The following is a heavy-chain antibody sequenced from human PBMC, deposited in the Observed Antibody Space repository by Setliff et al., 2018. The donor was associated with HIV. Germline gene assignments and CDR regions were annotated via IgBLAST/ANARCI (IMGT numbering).Heavy chain of an antibody. D-gene: IGHD1-26*01. CDR2: ISTGGAT. CDR1: GGSISSGSYY. Sequence: LTCTVSGGSISSGSYYWNWIRQPAGKGLEWVGQISTGGATDYNSSLKSRVTISLDKSKNQFSLRLNSVTAADTAVYYCARVLDGNHYDAFNLWGQGTTVTVSS. J-gene: IGHJ3*01. V-gene: IGHV4-61*09. CDR3: ARVLDGNHYDAFNL.